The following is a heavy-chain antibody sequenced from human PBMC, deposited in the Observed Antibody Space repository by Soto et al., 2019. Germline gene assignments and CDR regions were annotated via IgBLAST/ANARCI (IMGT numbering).Heavy chain of an antibody. CDR1: GGPFSGYY. V-gene: IGHV4-34*01. CDR3: AKEGGDGYSGYDYYYFDY. D-gene: IGHD5-12*01. Sequence: SETLSLTCAVYGGPFSGYYWSWIRQSPGKGLEWIGEINHSGSTNYRPSLKSRVSISVDTSKNQFSLKLSSVTAADTAVYYCAKEGGDGYSGYDYYYFDYWTQGALVNVSS. CDR2: INHSGST. J-gene: IGHJ4*02.